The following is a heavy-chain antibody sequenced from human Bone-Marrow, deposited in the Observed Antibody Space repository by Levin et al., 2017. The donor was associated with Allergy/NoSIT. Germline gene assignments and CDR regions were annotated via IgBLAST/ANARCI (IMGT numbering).Heavy chain of an antibody. D-gene: IGHD1-1*01. CDR1: GFTFTSYY. V-gene: IGHV3-11*05. Sequence: GGSLRLSCAASGFTFTSYYMTWIRQTPGKGLEWLSSIDQSGTYTIYADSVRGRFTISKADAENSLYLQMNSLRPEDTAIYYCARESWYNADYWGQGTLVTVSS. CDR2: IDQSGTYT. CDR3: ARESWYNADY. J-gene: IGHJ4*02.